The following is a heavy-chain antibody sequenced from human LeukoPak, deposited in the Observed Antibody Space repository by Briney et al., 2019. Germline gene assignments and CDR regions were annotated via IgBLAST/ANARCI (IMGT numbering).Heavy chain of an antibody. J-gene: IGHJ6*02. CDR2: IKQDGSEK. D-gene: IGHD3-9*01. V-gene: IGHV3-7*01. CDR3: AREKTGYRYYGMDV. Sequence: GGSLRLSCAASGFTFSSYWMRWVRQAPGKGLEWVANIKQDGSEKYYVDSVKGRFTISRDNAKNPLYLQMNSLRAEDTAVYSCAREKTGYRYYGMDVWGQGTTVTVSS. CDR1: GFTFSSYW.